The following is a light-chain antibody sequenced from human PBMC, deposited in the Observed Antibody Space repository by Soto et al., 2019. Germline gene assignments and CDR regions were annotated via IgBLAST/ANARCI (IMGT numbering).Light chain of an antibody. CDR2: GTS. V-gene: IGKV3-20*01. Sequence: EIVVTQSPDTLSVSPGERGTLSCRASQSVTTKVAWYQQKPGQAPRLLIYGTSSRATGIPDRFSGSGSGTDFTLTISRLEPEDFAVYYCQQSDTFGQGTRLEIK. CDR1: QSVTTK. CDR3: QQSDT. J-gene: IGKJ5*01.